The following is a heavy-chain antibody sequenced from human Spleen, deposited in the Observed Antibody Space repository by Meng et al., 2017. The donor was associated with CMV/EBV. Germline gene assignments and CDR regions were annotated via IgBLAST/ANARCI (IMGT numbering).Heavy chain of an antibody. J-gene: IGHJ6*02. Sequence: GESLKISCAASGFTFSSYGIHWVRQAPGKGLEWVSSITGDGSYTHYANSVRGRFTISRDNARNSLYLQMNSLGAEDTAVYYCARPQESPRMWGQGTAVTVSS. CDR2: ITGDGSYT. CDR1: GFTFSSYG. V-gene: IGHV3-21*01. CDR3: ARPQESPRM.